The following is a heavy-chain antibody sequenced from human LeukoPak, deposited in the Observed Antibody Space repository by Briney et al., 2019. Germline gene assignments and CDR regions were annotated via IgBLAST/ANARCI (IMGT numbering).Heavy chain of an antibody. J-gene: IGHJ4*02. V-gene: IGHV3-30-3*01. CDR2: ISYXGNHX. CDR3: ARVVSGVWLFDY. Sequence: QAGGSLRLSCAASGFTFXQYAIHWVRQAPGXXXXXXXXISYXGNHXXXXXXXXXXXTIXXSRDNSKNTXYLQMNSLRTEDTAVYXCARVVSGVWLFDYWGQGTLVTVSS. CDR1: GFTFXQYA. D-gene: IGHD1-26*01.